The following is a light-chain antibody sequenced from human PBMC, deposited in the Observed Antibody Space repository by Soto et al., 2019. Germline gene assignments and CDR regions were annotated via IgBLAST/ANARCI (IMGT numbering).Light chain of an antibody. CDR3: QQRSNWRRT. V-gene: IGKV3-11*01. Sequence: EIVLTQSPATLSLSPGERATLSCRASQSVSSYLAWYQQKPGQAPRLLIYDASNRATGIPARFSGSGSGTDFTLTISSLEPEDFAVYYCQQRSNWRRTF. CDR2: DAS. CDR1: QSVSSY. J-gene: IGKJ1*01.